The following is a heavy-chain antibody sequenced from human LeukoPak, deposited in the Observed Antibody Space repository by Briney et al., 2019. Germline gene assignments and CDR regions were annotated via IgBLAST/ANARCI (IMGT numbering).Heavy chain of an antibody. V-gene: IGHV4-4*02. CDR2: IYHSGST. Sequence: PSGTLSLTCAVSDGSISSTNWWSWVRQPPGKGLEWIGEIYHSGSTNYNPSLKSRVTISVDKSKNQFSLKLSSVTAADTAVYYCARRTDLGSYAPADAFDIWGQGTMVTVSS. CDR1: DGSISSTNW. D-gene: IGHD1-26*01. CDR3: ARRTDLGSYAPADAFDI. J-gene: IGHJ3*02.